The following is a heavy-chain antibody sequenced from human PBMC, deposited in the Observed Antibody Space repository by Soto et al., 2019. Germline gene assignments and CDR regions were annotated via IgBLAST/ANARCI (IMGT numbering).Heavy chain of an antibody. V-gene: IGHV3-23*01. J-gene: IGHJ4*02. CDR3: AKRPLGITGTTIPLPIDY. CDR1: GFTFSSYA. Sequence: EVQLLESGGGLVQPGGSLRLSCAASGFTFSSYAMSWVRQAPGKGLEWVSAISGSGGSTYYADSVKGRFTISRDNSKNTLYLQMNSLRAEDTAVYYCAKRPLGITGTTIPLPIDYWGQGTLVTVSS. D-gene: IGHD1-7*01. CDR2: ISGSGGST.